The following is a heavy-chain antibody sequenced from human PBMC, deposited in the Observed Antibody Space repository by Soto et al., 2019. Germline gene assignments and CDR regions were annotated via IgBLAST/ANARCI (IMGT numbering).Heavy chain of an antibody. CDR1: GFTFSSYG. Sequence: GGSLRLSCAASGFTFSSYGMHWVRQAPGKGLEWVAVIWYDGSNKYYADSVKGRFTISRDNSKNTLYLQMNSLRAEDTAVYYCARNKDTAMVTAYYYYGMDVWGQGTTVTVSS. D-gene: IGHD5-18*01. V-gene: IGHV3-33*01. CDR2: IWYDGSNK. CDR3: ARNKDTAMVTAYYYYGMDV. J-gene: IGHJ6*02.